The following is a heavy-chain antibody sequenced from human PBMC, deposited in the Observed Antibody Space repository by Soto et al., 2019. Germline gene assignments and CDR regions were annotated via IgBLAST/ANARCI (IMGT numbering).Heavy chain of an antibody. Sequence: SVKVSCKASGGTFSSYAISWVRQAPGQGLEWMGGIIPIFGTANYAQKFQGRVTITADESTSTAYMELSSLRSEDTAVYYCARLPTYYYDSSDYWGQGTLVTVSS. V-gene: IGHV1-69*13. CDR2: IIPIFGTA. D-gene: IGHD3-22*01. CDR3: ARLPTYYYDSSDY. J-gene: IGHJ4*02. CDR1: GGTFSSYA.